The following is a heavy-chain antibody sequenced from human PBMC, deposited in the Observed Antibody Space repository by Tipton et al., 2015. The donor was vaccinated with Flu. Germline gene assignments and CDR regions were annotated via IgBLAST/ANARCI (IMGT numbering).Heavy chain of an antibody. D-gene: IGHD3-3*01. Sequence: EVQLVQSGAEVKKPGESLKISCQGSGYNFAIYWIVWVRQMPGKDLEWMGTIYPGDSDARYSPSFQGQVTISADKSISTAYLQWSSLKASDSAMYYCARRGYYRSNGHYYFDYWGQGTPVTVSS. V-gene: IGHV5-51*01. CDR3: ARRGYYRSNGHYYFDY. CDR1: GYNFAIYW. CDR2: IYPGDSDA. J-gene: IGHJ4*02.